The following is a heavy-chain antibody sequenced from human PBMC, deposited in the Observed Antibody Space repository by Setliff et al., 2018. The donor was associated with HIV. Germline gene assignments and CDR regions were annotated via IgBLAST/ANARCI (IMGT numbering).Heavy chain of an antibody. D-gene: IGHD1-26*01. Sequence: PGGSLRLSCEASKFSFSNYWMHWVRQAPGEGLVWVAVISYDGVNAYYAESVEGRFTVSRDNSKNTLFLQMNSLRLEDTAVYFCARPTNIDTLYYGSQTFYMYYYGLDVWGQGTTVTVFS. CDR3: ARPTNIDTLYYGSQTFYMYYYGLDV. CDR2: ISYDGVNA. J-gene: IGHJ6*02. CDR1: KFSFSNYW. V-gene: IGHV3-30-3*01.